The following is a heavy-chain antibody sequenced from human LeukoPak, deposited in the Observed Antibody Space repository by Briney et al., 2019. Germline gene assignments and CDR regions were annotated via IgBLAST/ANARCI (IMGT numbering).Heavy chain of an antibody. Sequence: GGSLRLSCAASGFTFSDHYMDWVRQAPGKGLEWVGRSRNRAKSYTTDYAASVRGRFTISRDDSQNSLYLQMNSLRAEDTAVYYCARGYYYDSSGFDYWGQGTLVTVSS. J-gene: IGHJ4*02. CDR2: SRNRAKSYTT. D-gene: IGHD3-22*01. CDR1: GFTFSDHY. V-gene: IGHV3-72*01. CDR3: ARGYYYDSSGFDY.